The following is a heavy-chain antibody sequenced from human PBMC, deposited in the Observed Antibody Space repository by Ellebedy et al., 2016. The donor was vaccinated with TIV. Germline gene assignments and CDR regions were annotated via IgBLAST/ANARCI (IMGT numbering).Heavy chain of an antibody. V-gene: IGHV4-34*01. CDR3: ARQYYYDSSGYSFDY. CDR1: GGSFSGYY. Sequence: MPSETLSLTCAVYGGSFSGYYWNWIRQPPGRGLEWIGEINHSGSTNDNQSLKSRVTMSVDTSKNQFSLKLSSVTAADTAVYYCARQYYYDSSGYSFDYWGQGTLVTVSS. D-gene: IGHD3-22*01. CDR2: INHSGST. J-gene: IGHJ4*02.